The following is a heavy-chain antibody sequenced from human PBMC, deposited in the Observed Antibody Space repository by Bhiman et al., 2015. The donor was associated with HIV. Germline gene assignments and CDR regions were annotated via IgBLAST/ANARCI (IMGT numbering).Heavy chain of an antibody. V-gene: IGHV3-7*05. CDR2: IKQDGSEK. D-gene: IGHD3-22*01. CDR1: GFTFSSYW. J-gene: IGHJ4*02. CDR3: AKVGAMIVGKYYFDY. Sequence: EVQLVESGGGLVKPGGSLRLSCAASGFTFSSYWMSWVRQAPGKGLEWVANIKQDGSEKYYVDSVKGRFTISRDNARNSLYLQMNSLRAEDTALYYCAKVGAMIVGKYYFDYWGQGTLVTVSS.